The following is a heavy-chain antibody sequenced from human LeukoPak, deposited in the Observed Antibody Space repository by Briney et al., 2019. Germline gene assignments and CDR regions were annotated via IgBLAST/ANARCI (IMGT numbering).Heavy chain of an antibody. V-gene: IGHV3-30-3*01. Sequence: GGSLRLSCAASGFTFSSYAMHWVRQAPGKGLEWVAVISYDGSNKYYADSVKGRFTISRDNSKNTLYLQMNSLRAEDTAVYYSVRDDAFDIWGQGTMVTVSS. CDR1: GFTFSSYA. CDR3: VRDDAFDI. D-gene: IGHD4-17*01. J-gene: IGHJ3*02. CDR2: ISYDGSNK.